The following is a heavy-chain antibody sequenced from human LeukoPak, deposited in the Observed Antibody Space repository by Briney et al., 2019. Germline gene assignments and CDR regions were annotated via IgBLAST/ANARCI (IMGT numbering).Heavy chain of an antibody. J-gene: IGHJ4*02. CDR3: ARGGYYYDSSGYYSFDY. CDR1: GGSISSYY. V-gene: IGHV4-4*07. D-gene: IGHD3-22*01. CDR2: IHTSGST. Sequence: SETLSLTCTVSGGSISSYYWSWIRQPAGKGLKWIGRIHTSGSTNYNPTLKSRVTMSEDTSRNQFSLKLSSVTAADTAVYYCARGGYYYDSSGYYSFDYWGQGTLVTVSS.